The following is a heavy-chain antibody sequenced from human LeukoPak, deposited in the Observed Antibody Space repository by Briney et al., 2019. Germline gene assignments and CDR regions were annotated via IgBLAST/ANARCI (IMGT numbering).Heavy chain of an antibody. D-gene: IGHD7-27*01. CDR2: IYYSGGT. V-gene: IGHV4-59*01. CDR3: ARETPGAGHFDY. Sequence: SETLSLTCTVSGGSINYYYWMWIRQPPGKGLEWIGYIYYSGGTHYNPSLKSRVTMLVDTSKNQFSLKLTAVTAADTAVYYRARETPGAGHFDYWGQGSLVTVSS. CDR1: GGSINYYY. J-gene: IGHJ4*02.